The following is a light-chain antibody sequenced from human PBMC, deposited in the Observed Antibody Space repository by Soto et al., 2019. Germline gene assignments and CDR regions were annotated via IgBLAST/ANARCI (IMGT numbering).Light chain of an antibody. V-gene: IGLV2-8*01. J-gene: IGLJ3*02. Sequence: QSALTQHPSASGSPGQSVTISCTGTSSDIGAYNYVSWYQQYPGIAPKLMIYEVSKRPSGVPDRFSGSKSGNTASLTVSGLQAEDEADYYCTSYVGSDIWVFGVGTKLTVL. CDR3: TSYVGSDIWV. CDR1: SSDIGAYNY. CDR2: EVS.